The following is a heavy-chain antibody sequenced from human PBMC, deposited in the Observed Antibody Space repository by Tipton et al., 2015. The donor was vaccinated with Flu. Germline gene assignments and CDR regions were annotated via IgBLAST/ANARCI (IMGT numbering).Heavy chain of an antibody. CDR1: GASISSESYY. CDR2: IYHSGST. CDR3: ARVGAVTMVRGLAFDAFDI. Sequence: TLPLTCTVSGASISSESYYWGWIRQPPGKGLEWIGNIYHSGSTNYNPSLKSRVTISLDKSKNQFSLNLSSVTAADTAVYYCARVGAVTMVRGLAFDAFDIWGLGTMVAVSS. J-gene: IGHJ3*02. V-gene: IGHV4-39*07. D-gene: IGHD3-10*01.